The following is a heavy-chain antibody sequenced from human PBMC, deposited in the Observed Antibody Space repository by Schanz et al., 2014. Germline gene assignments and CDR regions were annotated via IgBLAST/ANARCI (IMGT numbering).Heavy chain of an antibody. CDR1: GFTFSSYG. Sequence: QVQLVESGGGVVQPGGSLRLSCAASGFTFSSYGMHWVRQAPGRGLEWVTVISDDGSHKFYADSAKGRFTISRDDSKNMLYLQMNSLRVEDTAVYYCARDPRTVAAFDFWGQGTLVTVSS. CDR2: ISDDGSHK. V-gene: IGHV3-30*19. J-gene: IGHJ4*02. D-gene: IGHD6-19*01. CDR3: ARDPRTVAAFDF.